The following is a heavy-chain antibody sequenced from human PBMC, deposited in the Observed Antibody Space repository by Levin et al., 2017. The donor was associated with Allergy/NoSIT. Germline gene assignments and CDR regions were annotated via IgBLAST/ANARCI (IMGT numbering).Heavy chain of an antibody. CDR1: GYTFTSHY. CDR2: MNPNSGGT. Sequence: GESLKISCEASGYTFTSHYIHWVRXXPGQGLEWMGWMNPNSGGTNYAQSFRGRVTMTRDTSINTAYMELSSLRSDDTAVYYCARGQGSSMDVWGQGTTVTVSS. J-gene: IGHJ6*02. CDR3: ARGQGSSMDV. V-gene: IGHV1-2*02.